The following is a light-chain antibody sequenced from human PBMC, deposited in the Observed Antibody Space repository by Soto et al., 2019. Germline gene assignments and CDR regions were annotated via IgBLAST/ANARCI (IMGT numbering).Light chain of an antibody. CDR3: QQYNNLWT. J-gene: IGKJ1*01. CDR2: GAS. Sequence: EIGMTHSAATLSVSPGERATLSCRASQSVSSNLAWYQQKPGQAPRLLIYGASTRATGIPARFSGSGSGTEFTLTISSLQSEDFAVYYCQQYNNLWTFGQGAKVDIK. V-gene: IGKV3-15*01. CDR1: QSVSSN.